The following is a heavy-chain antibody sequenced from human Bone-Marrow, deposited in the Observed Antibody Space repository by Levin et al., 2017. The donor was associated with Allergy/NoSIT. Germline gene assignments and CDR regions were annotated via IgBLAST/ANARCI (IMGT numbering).Heavy chain of an antibody. Sequence: GESLKISCKASGYTFTSYGISWVRQAPGQGLEWMGWNSAYNGNTNYAQKLQGRDTMTTDTSTSAAYMELRSLRSDDTAVYYCARDWQWLPTCYWGQGTLVTVSS. V-gene: IGHV1-18*01. CDR1: GYTFTSYG. CDR2: NSAYNGNT. J-gene: IGHJ4*02. D-gene: IGHD6-19*01. CDR3: ARDWQWLPTCY.